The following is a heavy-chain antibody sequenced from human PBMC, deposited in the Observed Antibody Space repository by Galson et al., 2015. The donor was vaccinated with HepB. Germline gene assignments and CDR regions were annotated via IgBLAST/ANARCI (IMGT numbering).Heavy chain of an antibody. CDR3: AKDPRLDHWGGVYYFDY. CDR1: GFTFDDYA. J-gene: IGHJ4*02. CDR2: ISWNSGSI. D-gene: IGHD3-16*01. V-gene: IGHV3-9*01. Sequence: SLRLSCAASGFTFDDYAMHWVRQAPGKGLEWVSGISWNSGSIGYADSVKGRFTISRDNAKNSLYLQMNSLRAEDTALYYCAKDPRLDHWGGVYYFDYWGQGTLVTVSS.